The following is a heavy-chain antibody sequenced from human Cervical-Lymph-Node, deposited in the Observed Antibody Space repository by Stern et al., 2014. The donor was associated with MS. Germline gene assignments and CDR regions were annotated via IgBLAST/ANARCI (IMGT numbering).Heavy chain of an antibody. CDR3: TSDGRSSLSEYFQT. D-gene: IGHD6-6*01. Sequence: QVQLQESGPGLVKPSETLSLTCTVSGGSIGRYYWSWVRQPPGKSLEWIGYIYHNGNTNYNPSLKSRVSMSVDTSKNQFSLNLTSVTAADTAVYYCTSDGRSSLSEYFQTWGQGSLVTVSS. CDR1: GGSIGRYY. V-gene: IGHV4-59*01. CDR2: IYHNGNT. J-gene: IGHJ1*01.